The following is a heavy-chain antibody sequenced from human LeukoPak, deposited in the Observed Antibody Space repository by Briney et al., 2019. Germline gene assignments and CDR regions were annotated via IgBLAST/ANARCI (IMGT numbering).Heavy chain of an antibody. J-gene: IGHJ4*02. CDR2: ISSDGGTK. V-gene: IGHV3-30*18. CDR1: GFTFSNNY. Sequence: GGSLRLSCAASGFTFSNNYMSWVRQAPGKGLEWVAVISSDGGTKYYADSVKGRFTLSRDNSRNTLDLQMNSLGPEDTAVYYCAKEYDSGGYGAYFDYWGQGTLVTVSS. CDR3: AKEYDSGGYGAYFDY. D-gene: IGHD3-10*01.